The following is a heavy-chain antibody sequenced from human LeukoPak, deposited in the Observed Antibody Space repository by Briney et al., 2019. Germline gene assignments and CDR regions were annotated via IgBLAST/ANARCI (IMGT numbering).Heavy chain of an antibody. CDR1: GFTFRIYA. CDR2: ISGYGGST. CDR3: AKDRSYGSGTLYPLFDF. Sequence: GGSLRLSCAASGFTFRIYAMSGPRLAPGKGLEGVSSISGYGGSTYYPDSMKGRFTISRDNYKSKLFLQLNTLTAEDTAIYFCAKDRSYGSGTLYPLFDFRGLGTLVTVSS. J-gene: IGHJ4*02. V-gene: IGHV3-23*01. D-gene: IGHD3-10*01.